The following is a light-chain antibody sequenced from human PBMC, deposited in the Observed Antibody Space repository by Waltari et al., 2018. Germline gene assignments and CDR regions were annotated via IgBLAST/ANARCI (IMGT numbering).Light chain of an antibody. CDR3: QQYNTWPS. J-gene: IGKJ3*01. CDR1: QNISNH. V-gene: IGKV3-15*01. Sequence: EIVMTQSPATLSVSQGERATLSCRASQNISNHLVWYQHNPGQAPRLLIYAASTRATGTPARFSGHGSGTEFTLTISSLQSEDFALYYCQQYNTWPSFGPGTKVDIK. CDR2: AAS.